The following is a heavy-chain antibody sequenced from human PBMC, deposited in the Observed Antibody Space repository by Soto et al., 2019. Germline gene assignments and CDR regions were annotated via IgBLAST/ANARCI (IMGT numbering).Heavy chain of an antibody. D-gene: IGHD1-1*01. CDR3: AREGTTVDSYYYYGMDV. J-gene: IGHJ6*02. CDR1: GGSISSYY. CDR2: IYYSGST. V-gene: IGHV4-59*01. Sequence: QVQLQESGPGLVKPSETLSLICTVSGGSISSYYWSWIRQPPGKGLEWIGYIYYSGSTNYNPSLKSRVTISVDTSKNQFSLKLSSVTAADTAVYYCAREGTTVDSYYYYGMDVWCQGTTVTVSS.